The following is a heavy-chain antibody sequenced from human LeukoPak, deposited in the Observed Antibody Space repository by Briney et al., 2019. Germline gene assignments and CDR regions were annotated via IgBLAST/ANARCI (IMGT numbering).Heavy chain of an antibody. V-gene: IGHV4-4*07. J-gene: IGHJ5*02. CDR2: IYSSGSA. CDR1: GGSIINHY. CDR3: ARDVRYASGWSTPES. Sequence: PSETLSLTCTVSGGSIINHYWSWIRQPAGKGLEWIGRIYSSGSANYSPSLQSRVSKSIDTSNNHFSLNLTSVTAADTALYFCARDVRYASGWSTPESWGQGTLVTVSS. D-gene: IGHD6-19*01.